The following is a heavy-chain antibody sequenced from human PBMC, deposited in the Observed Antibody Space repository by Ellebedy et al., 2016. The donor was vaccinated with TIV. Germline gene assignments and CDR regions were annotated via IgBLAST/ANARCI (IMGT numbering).Heavy chain of an antibody. J-gene: IGHJ4*02. D-gene: IGHD3-3*01. CDR1: GFTFSGYW. V-gene: IGHV3-7*01. CDR3: ARGPATVFGVVKPLDY. CDR2: IKQDGSEK. Sequence: GESLKISCAASGFTFSGYWMSWVRQAPGKGLEWVANIKQDGSEKYYVDSVKGRFTISRDNAKNSLYLQMNSLRAEDTAVYFCARGPATVFGVVKPLDYWGQGTLVTVSS.